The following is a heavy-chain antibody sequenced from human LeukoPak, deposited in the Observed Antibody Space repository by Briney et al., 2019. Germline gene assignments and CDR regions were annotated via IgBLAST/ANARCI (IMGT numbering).Heavy chain of an antibody. CDR2: INHSGST. CDR1: GGSFSGYY. D-gene: IGHD5-18*01. J-gene: IGHJ4*02. V-gene: IGHV4-34*01. CDR3: ARGPRGYSYGYSTSRYFDY. Sequence: SETLSLTCAVYGGSFSGYYWSWIRQPPGKGLEWIGEINHSGSTNYNPSLKNRVTISVDTSKNQFSLKLSSVTAADTAVYYCARGPRGYSYGYSTSRYFDYWGQGTLVTVSS.